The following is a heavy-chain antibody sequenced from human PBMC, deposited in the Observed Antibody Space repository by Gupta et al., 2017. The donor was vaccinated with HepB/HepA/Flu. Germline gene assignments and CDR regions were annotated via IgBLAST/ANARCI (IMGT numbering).Heavy chain of an antibody. J-gene: IGHJ4*02. Sequence: QLQLQESGPGLVKPSETLSLPCSVSGGSLNIGRYVWAWIRQPPGKGLEFFGSVYHDGSTYYNPSLQSRVTISVDTSKNQFSLKLSSVTAADTAVYYCARLRRRDGHNFDYWGQGTLVTVSS. V-gene: IGHV4-39*01. CDR1: GGSLNIGRYV. CDR3: ARLRRRDGHNFDY. D-gene: IGHD5-24*01. CDR2: VYHDGST.